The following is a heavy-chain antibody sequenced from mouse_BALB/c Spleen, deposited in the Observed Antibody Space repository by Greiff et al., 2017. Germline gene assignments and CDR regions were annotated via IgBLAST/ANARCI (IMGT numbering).Heavy chain of an antibody. D-gene: IGHD2-1*01. J-gene: IGHJ4*01. V-gene: IGHV5-12-2*01. CDR1: GFTFSSYT. CDR3: ARHGGNYETYYAMDY. CDR2: ISNGGGST. Sequence: EVKLVESGGGLVQPGGSLKLSCAASGFTFSSYTMSWVRQTPEKRLEWVAYISNGGGSTYYPDTVKGRFTISRDNAKNTLYLQMSSLKSEDTAMYYCARHGGNYETYYAMDYWGQGTSVTVSS.